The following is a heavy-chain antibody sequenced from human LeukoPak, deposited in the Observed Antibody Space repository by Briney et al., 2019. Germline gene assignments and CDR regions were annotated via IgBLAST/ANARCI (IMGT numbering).Heavy chain of an antibody. J-gene: IGHJ4*02. CDR3: AIGIAARPPPDY. CDR2: INHSGST. V-gene: IGHV4-34*01. Sequence: SETLSLTCAVYGGSFSGYYWSWIRQPPGKGLEWIGEINHSGSTNYNPSLKSRVTISVDTSKNQFSLKPSSVTAADTAVYYCAIGIAARPPPDYWGQGTLVTVSS. CDR1: GGSFSGYY. D-gene: IGHD6-6*01.